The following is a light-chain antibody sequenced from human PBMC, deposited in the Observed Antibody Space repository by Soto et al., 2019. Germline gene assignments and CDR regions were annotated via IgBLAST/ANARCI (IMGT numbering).Light chain of an antibody. CDR1: QGISSA. CDR2: YSS. J-gene: IGKJ5*01. CDR3: QQFNSYPLT. Sequence: ALQLTQSPSSLSASVGDRVTITCRASQGISSALAWYQQKPGKAPKLLIYYSSTLESGVPSRFSGSGSGTDFALSISSLQPEDFATYYCQQFNSYPLTFGQGTRLEIK. V-gene: IGKV1-13*02.